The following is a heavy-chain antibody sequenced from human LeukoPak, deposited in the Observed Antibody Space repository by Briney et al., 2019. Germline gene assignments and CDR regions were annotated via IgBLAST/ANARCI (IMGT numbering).Heavy chain of an antibody. D-gene: IGHD3-10*01. J-gene: IGHJ3*02. Sequence: PGGSLRLSCAASGFTFSTSTMHWVRQAPGKGLGWVSSISTSSNYLYYVDSVKGRFTISRDNAKNSLYLQMNSLRAEDTAVYFCAREGEAFDIWGQGTMVTVSS. CDR2: ISTSSNYL. CDR1: GFTFSTST. CDR3: AREGEAFDI. V-gene: IGHV3-21*01.